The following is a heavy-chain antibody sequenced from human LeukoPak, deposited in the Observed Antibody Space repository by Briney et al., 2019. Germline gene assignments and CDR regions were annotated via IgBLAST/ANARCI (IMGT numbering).Heavy chain of an antibody. CDR3: ARDRNYDFWSGYPYGMDV. V-gene: IGHV1-18*01. Sequence: ASVKVSCKASGYTFTSYGISWVRQAPGQGLEWMGWISAYNGNTNYAQKFQGRVTMTRDTSISTAYMELSRLRSDDTAVYYCARDRNYDFWSGYPYGMDVWGQGTTVTVSS. D-gene: IGHD3-3*01. J-gene: IGHJ6*02. CDR1: GYTFTSYG. CDR2: ISAYNGNT.